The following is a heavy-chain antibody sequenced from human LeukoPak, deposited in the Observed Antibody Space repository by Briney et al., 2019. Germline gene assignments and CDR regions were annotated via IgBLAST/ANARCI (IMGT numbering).Heavy chain of an antibody. V-gene: IGHV4-61*02. J-gene: IGHJ5*02. CDR2: IYTSGST. CDR3: ARAAGYCSSTSCYTGGWFDP. Sequence: SETLSLTCTVSGGSISSGSYYWSWIRQPAGKGLEWIGRIYTSGSTNYNPSLKSRVTISVDTSKNQFSLKLSSVTAADTAVYYCARAAGYCSSTSCYTGGWFDPWGQGTLVTVSS. CDR1: GGSISSGSYY. D-gene: IGHD2-2*02.